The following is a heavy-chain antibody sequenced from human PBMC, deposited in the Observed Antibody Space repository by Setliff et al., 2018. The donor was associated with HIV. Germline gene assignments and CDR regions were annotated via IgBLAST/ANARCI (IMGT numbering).Heavy chain of an antibody. CDR1: GGFISTYH. V-gene: IGHV4-59*08. CDR2: VSYSGST. D-gene: IGHD1-26*01. Sequence: SETLSLTCTVSGGFISTYHWTWIRQPPGKGLEWIGHVSYSGSTNYNPSLKSRVTISVDTSKNHFSLNLNSVTAADTAIYYCARRRPPPSGMYSSYYMDVWGKGTAVTVSS. CDR3: ARRRPPPSGMYSSYYMDV. J-gene: IGHJ6*03.